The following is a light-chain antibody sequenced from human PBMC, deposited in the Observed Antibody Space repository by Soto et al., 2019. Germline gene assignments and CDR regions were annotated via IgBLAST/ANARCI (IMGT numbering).Light chain of an antibody. V-gene: IGKV3-11*01. Sequence: ILLTQSPGTLSLSPGERATLSCRASQSVSSYSLAWYQQKPGQPPRLLIYDASNRDTGIPARFSGSGSGTDFTLTISRLEPEDFAVYYCQQRSNWPQTFGQGTKVDIK. J-gene: IGKJ1*01. CDR1: QSVSSY. CDR2: DAS. CDR3: QQRSNWPQT.